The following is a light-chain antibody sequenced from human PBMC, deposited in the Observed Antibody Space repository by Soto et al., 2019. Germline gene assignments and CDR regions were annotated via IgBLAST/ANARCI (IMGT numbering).Light chain of an antibody. Sequence: EIVLTQSPGTLSLSPGERATLSCRASQSVSSSYLAWYQHKPGQAPRLLIYGASTRATGLPARFSGSGSGTEFTLTISSLQSEDFAVYYCQQYNNWPKMFGQGTKVDIK. CDR2: GAS. CDR3: QQYNNWPKM. V-gene: IGKV3-15*01. J-gene: IGKJ1*01. CDR1: QSVSSSY.